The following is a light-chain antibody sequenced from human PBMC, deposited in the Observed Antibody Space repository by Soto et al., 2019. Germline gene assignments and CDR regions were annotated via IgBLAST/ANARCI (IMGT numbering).Light chain of an antibody. CDR3: SSYTSSNTLVV. CDR1: SSDVGGYKF. Sequence: QSALTQPASVSGSPGQSITISCSRTSSDVGGYKFVSWYQQNSGKAPKLMIYDVSNRPSGVSNRFSGSKSGNTASLTISGLQAEDEADYYCSSYTSSNTLVVFGGGTKLTVL. CDR2: DVS. V-gene: IGLV2-14*01. J-gene: IGLJ2*01.